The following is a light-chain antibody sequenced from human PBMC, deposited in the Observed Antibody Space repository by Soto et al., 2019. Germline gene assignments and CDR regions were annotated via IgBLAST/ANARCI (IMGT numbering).Light chain of an antibody. V-gene: IGLV2-14*03. CDR3: SSYTTSSTRV. CDR2: EVR. J-gene: IGLJ1*01. Sequence: QSALTQPASVSGSPGQSITISRTGTSSDVGAYDFVSWYQQHPDKAPKLMIYEVRNRPSGVSNRFSGSKSVNTATPTISGLQAEDEADYYCSSYTTSSTRVFGTGTKVTVL. CDR1: SSDVGAYDF.